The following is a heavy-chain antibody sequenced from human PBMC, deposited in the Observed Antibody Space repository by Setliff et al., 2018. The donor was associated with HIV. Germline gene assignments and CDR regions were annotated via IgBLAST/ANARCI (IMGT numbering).Heavy chain of an antibody. CDR3: ARFYDYYGHRLDY. V-gene: IGHV4-39*01. CDR1: GGSIKSSSDY. Sequence: SETLSLTCTVSGGSIKSSSDYWGWIRQPPEKGLEWIGTMFCSGSTYYNPSLKSRVTIFIDTSKNQFSLRLSSVTAADTAVYYCARFYDYYGHRLDYWGQGTQVTVS. J-gene: IGHJ4*02. CDR2: MFCSGST. D-gene: IGHD3-16*01.